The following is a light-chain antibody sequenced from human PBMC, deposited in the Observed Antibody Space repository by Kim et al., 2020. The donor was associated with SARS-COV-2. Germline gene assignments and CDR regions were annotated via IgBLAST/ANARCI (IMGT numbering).Light chain of an antibody. CDR3: QQYNSYSRT. J-gene: IGKJ1*01. CDR2: KAS. CDR1: QSISSW. V-gene: IGKV1-5*03. Sequence: DIQMTQSPSTLSASVGDRVTITCRASQSISSWLAWYQQKPGKAPKLLICKASSLESGVPSRFSGSGSGTEFTLTISSLQPDDFATYYCQQYNSYSRTFGQGTKLEI.